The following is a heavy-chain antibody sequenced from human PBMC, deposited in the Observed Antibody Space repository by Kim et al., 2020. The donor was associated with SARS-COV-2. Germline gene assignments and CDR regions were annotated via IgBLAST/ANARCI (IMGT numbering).Heavy chain of an antibody. J-gene: IGHJ4*02. V-gene: IGHV3-23*01. D-gene: IGHD1-26*01. CDR3: AKGRLVGATTDY. Sequence: YYADSVKGRFTISRDNSKNTLYLQMNSLRAEDTAVYYCAKGRLVGATTDYWGQGTLVTVSS.